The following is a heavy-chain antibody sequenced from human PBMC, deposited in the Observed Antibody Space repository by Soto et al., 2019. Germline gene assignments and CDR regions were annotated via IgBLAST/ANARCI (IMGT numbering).Heavy chain of an antibody. CDR3: VHTSYYFEF. CDR2: IYYSGST. CDR1: GGSVTNSGYY. Sequence: SETLSLTCAVSGGSVTNSGYYWGWIRQPPGKGLEWIASIYYSGSTYYNPSLKSRVTISVDASKNQFSLKLTSVTATDTAVYYCVHTSYYFEFWGQGNLVTVSS. J-gene: IGHJ4*02. V-gene: IGHV4-39*01. D-gene: IGHD2-21*01.